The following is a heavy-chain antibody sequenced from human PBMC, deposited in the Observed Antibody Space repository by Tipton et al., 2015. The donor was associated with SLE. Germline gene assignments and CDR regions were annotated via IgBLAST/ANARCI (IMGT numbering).Heavy chain of an antibody. D-gene: IGHD6-19*01. J-gene: IGHJ4*02. CDR2: IYYSGST. V-gene: IGHV4-39*01. CDR1: GGSISTSNYY. Sequence: LRLSCTVSGGSISTSNYYWGWIRQPPGKGLEWIGSIYYSGSTYYNPSLKSRVTVSVDTSKNQFSLKLSSVTAADTAVYYCNGRSSGWRYFDDWGQGTLVTVSS. CDR3: NGRSSGWRYFDD.